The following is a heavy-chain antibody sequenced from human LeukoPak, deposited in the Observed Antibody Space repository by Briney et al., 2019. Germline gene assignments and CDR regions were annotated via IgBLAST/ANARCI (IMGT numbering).Heavy chain of an antibody. J-gene: IGHJ2*01. CDR1: GGFFSDYY. CDR2: INHSAST. D-gene: IGHD5-18*01. V-gene: IGHV4-34*01. Sequence: SETLSLTCAAYGGFFSDYYCSWLRQPPGKVLEWIGVINHSASTNYSPSLKGQVTISVDTSNNNFSLTLSSVTASATALYYCARLEGYSYGSDFGHWYFDLWGRGTLVTVSS. CDR3: ARLEGYSYGSDFGHWYFDL.